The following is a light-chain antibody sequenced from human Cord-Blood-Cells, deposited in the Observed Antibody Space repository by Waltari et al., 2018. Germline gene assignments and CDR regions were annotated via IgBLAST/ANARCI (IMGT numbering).Light chain of an antibody. Sequence: QSALTQPHSVSGSPGQSVTISCTGTSSDVGGYNYVSWYQQHPGKAPKLMIYDVSKRPSGVPYRFSRSKSGNTASLTISGLQAEDEADYYCCSYAGSYTFDVFGAGTKVTVL. V-gene: IGLV2-11*01. CDR2: DVS. CDR1: SSDVGGYNY. CDR3: CSYAGSYTFDV. J-gene: IGLJ1*01.